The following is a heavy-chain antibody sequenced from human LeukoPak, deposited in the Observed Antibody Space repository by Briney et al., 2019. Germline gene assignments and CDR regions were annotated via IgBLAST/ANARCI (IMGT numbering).Heavy chain of an antibody. CDR1: GGSISSYY. Sequence: SETLSLTCTVSGGSISSYYWSWIRQPPGKGLEWIGYIHYSGSTNYNPSLKSRVTISVDTSKNQFSLKLSSVTAADTAVYYCATHTGGDDAFDIWGQGTMVTVSS. V-gene: IGHV4-59*01. CDR3: ATHTGGDDAFDI. D-gene: IGHD4-23*01. CDR2: IHYSGST. J-gene: IGHJ3*02.